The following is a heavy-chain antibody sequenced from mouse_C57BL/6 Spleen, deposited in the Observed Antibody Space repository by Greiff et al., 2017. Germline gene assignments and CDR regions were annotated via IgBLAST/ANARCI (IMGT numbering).Heavy chain of an antibody. CDR1: GYAFSSSW. CDR3: ATSHYYGSSFYAMDY. Sequence: QVQLKQSGPELVKPGASVKISCKASGYAFSSSWMNWVKQRPGKGLEWIGRLYPGDGDTNYNGKFKGKATLTADKSSSTAYMQLSSLTSEDSAVYFCATSHYYGSSFYAMDYWGQGTSVTVSS. J-gene: IGHJ4*01. V-gene: IGHV1-82*01. CDR2: LYPGDGDT. D-gene: IGHD1-1*01.